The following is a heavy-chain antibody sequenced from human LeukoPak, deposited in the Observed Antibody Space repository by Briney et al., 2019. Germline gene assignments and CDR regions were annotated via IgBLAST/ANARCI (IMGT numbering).Heavy chain of an antibody. Sequence: PSETLSLTCAVYGGSFSGYYWSWIRQPPGKGLEWIGEINHSGSTNYNPSLKSRVTISVDTSKNQFSLKLSSVTAADTAVYYCARHLAVAGPDAFDIWGQGTMVTVSS. CDR1: GGSFSGYY. CDR3: ARHLAVAGPDAFDI. CDR2: INHSGST. V-gene: IGHV4-34*01. J-gene: IGHJ3*02. D-gene: IGHD6-19*01.